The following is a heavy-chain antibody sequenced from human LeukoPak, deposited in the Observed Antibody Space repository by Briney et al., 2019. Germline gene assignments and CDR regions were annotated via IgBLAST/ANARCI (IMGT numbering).Heavy chain of an antibody. CDR1: GFTFSSYW. J-gene: IGHJ4*02. Sequence: GGSLRLSCAASGFTFSSYWMHWVRQAPGKGLVWVSRINSDGSTTTYADSVKGRFTISRDNSKNTLYLQMNSLRAEDTAVYYCVRVYYGSGGHWDYWGQGTLVTVSS. CDR3: VRVYYGSGGHWDY. D-gene: IGHD3-10*01. CDR2: INSDGSTT. V-gene: IGHV3-74*01.